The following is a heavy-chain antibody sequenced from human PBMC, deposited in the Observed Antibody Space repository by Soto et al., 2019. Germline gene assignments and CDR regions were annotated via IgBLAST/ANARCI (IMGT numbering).Heavy chain of an antibody. CDR2: LMPIFRTL. J-gene: IGHJ4*01. Sequence: SVKVSCKASGGTFSTYVFSWVRQAPGQGLGWMGGLMPIFRTLNYAQHFQGRVTITADESTSTTYMELSSLRSDDTALYYCARGTLLGRSFDYWGQGTLVTVSS. V-gene: IGHV1-69*13. CDR1: GGTFSTYV. CDR3: ARGTLLGRSFDY. D-gene: IGHD7-27*01.